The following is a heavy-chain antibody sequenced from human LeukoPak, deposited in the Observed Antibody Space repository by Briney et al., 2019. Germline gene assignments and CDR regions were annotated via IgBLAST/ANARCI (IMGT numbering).Heavy chain of an antibody. CDR1: GFTFSSYS. CDR3: AKQYTAMIFGFDS. V-gene: IGHV3-21*01. J-gene: IGHJ4*02. D-gene: IGHD5-18*01. CDR2: ISSSSSYI. Sequence: TGGSLRLSCAASGFTFSSYSMNWVRQAPGKGLEWVSSISSSSSYIYYADSVKGRFTISRDNAKNSLYLQMNSLRAEDTAVYYCAKQYTAMIFGFDSWGQGTLVTVSS.